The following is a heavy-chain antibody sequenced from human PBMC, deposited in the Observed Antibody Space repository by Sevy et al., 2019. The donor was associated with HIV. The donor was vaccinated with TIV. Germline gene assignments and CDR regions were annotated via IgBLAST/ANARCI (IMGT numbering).Heavy chain of an antibody. CDR3: ARTYYYDSSGYYYLAY. CDR2: IYYSGST. D-gene: IGHD3-22*01. CDR1: GGSVSSGSYY. V-gene: IGHV4-61*01. Sequence: SETLSLTCTVSGGSVSSGSYYWSWIRQPPGKGLEWIGYIYYSGSTNYNPSLKSRVTISVDTSKNQFSLKLSSVTAADTAVYYCARTYYYDSSGYYYLAYWGLGTLVTVSS. J-gene: IGHJ4*02.